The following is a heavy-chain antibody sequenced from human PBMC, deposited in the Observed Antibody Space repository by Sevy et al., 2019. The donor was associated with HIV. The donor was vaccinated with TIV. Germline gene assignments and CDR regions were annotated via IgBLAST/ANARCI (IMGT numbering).Heavy chain of an antibody. CDR1: GYFCTGYY. J-gene: IGHJ4*02. CDR2: INPNSGGT. D-gene: IGHD6-19*01. Sequence: ASVKVSCKASGYFCTGYYLHWVRQTPGQGLEWMGRINPNSGGTNYAQNFQGRVTMTRDTSISTAYMELSRLRSDDTAVYYCARGGGYSSGWWTFDYWGQRTLVTVSS. V-gene: IGHV1-2*06. CDR3: ARGGGYSSGWWTFDY.